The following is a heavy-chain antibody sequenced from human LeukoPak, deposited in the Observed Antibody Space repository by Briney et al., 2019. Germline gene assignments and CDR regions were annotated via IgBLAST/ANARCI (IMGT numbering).Heavy chain of an antibody. CDR3: ARGGGTYSSYYYMDV. Sequence: ASVKVSCKASGGTFSSYAISWVRQAPGQGLEWMGGIIPIFGTANYAQKFQGRVTITADESTSTAYMELSSLRSEDTAVYYCARGGGTYSSYYYMDVWGKGTTVTISS. J-gene: IGHJ6*03. CDR2: IIPIFGTA. V-gene: IGHV1-69*13. D-gene: IGHD2-15*01. CDR1: GGTFSSYA.